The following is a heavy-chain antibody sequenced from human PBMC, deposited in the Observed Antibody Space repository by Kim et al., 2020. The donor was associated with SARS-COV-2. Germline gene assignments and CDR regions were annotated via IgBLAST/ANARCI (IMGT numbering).Heavy chain of an antibody. CDR3: ARQQLANWFDP. CDR2: T. J-gene: IGHJ5*02. Sequence: TSHNPSLRSRVTISVDTSKHQFSLMLSSVTATDTSVYYCARQQLANWFDPWGQGTLVTVSS. D-gene: IGHD6-13*01. V-gene: IGHV4-39*01.